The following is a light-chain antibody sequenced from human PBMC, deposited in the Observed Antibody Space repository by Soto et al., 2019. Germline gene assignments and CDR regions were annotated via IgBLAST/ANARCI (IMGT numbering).Light chain of an antibody. V-gene: IGLV2-11*01. CDR1: SSDVGGYNY. CDR3: CSYAGTYTLV. Sequence: QSVLTQPRSVSGSPGQSVAISCTGTSSDVGGYNYVSWYQQLPGKAPKLMIYDVSKRPSGVPDRFSGSKSGNTASLTISGLQAEDEAEYYCCSYAGTYTLVFGEGTKVTVL. CDR2: DVS. J-gene: IGLJ2*01.